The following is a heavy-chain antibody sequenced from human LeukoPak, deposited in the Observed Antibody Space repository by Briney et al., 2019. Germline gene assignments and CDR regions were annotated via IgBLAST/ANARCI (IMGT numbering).Heavy chain of an antibody. Sequence: PGGSLRLSCTTSGFTFSNAWMSWVRQAPGKGLEWVSSISSSSSYIYYADSVKGRFTISRDNAKNSLYLQMNSLRAEDTAVYYCARDSGSSWSHYWGQGTLVTVSS. D-gene: IGHD6-13*01. J-gene: IGHJ4*02. V-gene: IGHV3-21*01. CDR3: ARDSGSSWSHY. CDR1: GFTFSNAW. CDR2: ISSSSSYI.